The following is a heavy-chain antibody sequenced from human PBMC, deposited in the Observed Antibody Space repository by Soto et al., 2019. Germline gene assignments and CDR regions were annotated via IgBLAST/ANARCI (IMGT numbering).Heavy chain of an antibody. V-gene: IGHV1-69*01. CDR1: GGSFNRHT. Sequence: QVQLVQSGAEVRKPGSSVRVSCKASGGSFNRHTISWVRQAPGQGLEWMGEISPIFGKANHAQKFQGRVTIIADESTSTLYMELSSKRSDTTAISNCARGGEYESNDYYYSYWGQGTLVIFSS. J-gene: IGHJ4*02. D-gene: IGHD3-22*01. CDR2: ISPIFGKA. CDR3: ARGGEYESNDYYYSY.